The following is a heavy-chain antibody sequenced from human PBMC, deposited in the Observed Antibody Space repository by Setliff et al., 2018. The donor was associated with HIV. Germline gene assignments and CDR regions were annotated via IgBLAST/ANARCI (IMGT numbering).Heavy chain of an antibody. D-gene: IGHD1-26*01. V-gene: IGHV4-4*07. CDR2: IYTSGST. Sequence: ETLSLTCTVSGGSISSYYWSWIRQPAGKGLEWIGRIYTSGSTNYNPSLKSRVTMSVDTSKNQFSLKLSSVTAADTAVYYCARGSYYEYYYYMDVWGKGTTVTVS. CDR3: ARGSYYEYYYYMDV. J-gene: IGHJ6*03. CDR1: GGSISSYY.